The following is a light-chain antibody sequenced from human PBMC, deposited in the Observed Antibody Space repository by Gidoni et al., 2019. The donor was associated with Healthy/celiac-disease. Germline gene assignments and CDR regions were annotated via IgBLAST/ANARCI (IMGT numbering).Light chain of an antibody. Sequence: IVLTQSPATLSLSPGERATLSCRASQSVSSYLACYQQKPVQAPRRLISDASNRATGIPPRFSGSGAGTDFTLTISSIEPEDDAVYYCQQRSNWPPMGTFGQGTRLEIK. J-gene: IGKJ5*01. V-gene: IGKV3-11*01. CDR3: QQRSNWPPMGT. CDR1: QSVSSY. CDR2: DAS.